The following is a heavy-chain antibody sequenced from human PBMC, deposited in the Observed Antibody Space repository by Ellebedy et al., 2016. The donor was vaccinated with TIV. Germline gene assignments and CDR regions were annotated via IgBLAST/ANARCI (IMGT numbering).Heavy chain of an antibody. V-gene: IGHV3-21*01. CDR3: ARCVVAHAAFDI. CDR1: GFTFSTYS. Sequence: PGGSLRLSCAASGFTFSTYSMNWVRQAPGKGLECVSSISGSRSYIYYADSVKGRVTISRDNAKNSLYLQMNSLRGEDTAVYYCARCVVAHAAFDIWGQGTMVTVSS. CDR2: ISGSRSYI. D-gene: IGHD2-15*01. J-gene: IGHJ3*02.